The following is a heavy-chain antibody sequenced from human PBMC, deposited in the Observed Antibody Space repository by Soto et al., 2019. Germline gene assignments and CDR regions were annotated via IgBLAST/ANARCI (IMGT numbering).Heavy chain of an antibody. D-gene: IGHD3-9*01. J-gene: IGHJ5*02. CDR3: ARWRGYDILTGHYWFDP. CDR2: IYYSGST. V-gene: IGHV4-59*08. Sequence: PSETLSLTCTVSGGSISSYYWSWIRQPPGKGLEWIGYIYYSGSTNYNPSLKSRVTISVDTSKNQFSLKLSSVTAADTAVYYCARWRGYDILTGHYWFDPWGQGTLVTVSS. CDR1: GGSISSYY.